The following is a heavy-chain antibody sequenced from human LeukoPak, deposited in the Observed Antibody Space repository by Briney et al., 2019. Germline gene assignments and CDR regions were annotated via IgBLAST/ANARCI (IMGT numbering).Heavy chain of an antibody. CDR2: INHSGST. Sequence: SETLSLTCAVYGGSFSGYYWSWIRQPPGKGLEWIGEINHSGSTNYNPSLKSRVTISVDTSKKQFSLKLSSVTAADTAVYYCARWWNRSGYYVRGNWFDPWGQGTLVTVSS. V-gene: IGHV4-34*01. D-gene: IGHD3-3*01. J-gene: IGHJ5*02. CDR1: GGSFSGYY. CDR3: ARWWNRSGYYVRGNWFDP.